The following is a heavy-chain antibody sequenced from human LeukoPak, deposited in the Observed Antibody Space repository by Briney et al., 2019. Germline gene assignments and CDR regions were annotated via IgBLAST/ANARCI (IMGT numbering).Heavy chain of an antibody. J-gene: IGHJ4*02. V-gene: IGHV3-53*01. D-gene: IGHD3-16*01. CDR1: GYTVSSNY. CDR2: IYSGGST. Sequence: PGGSLRLSCAASGYTVSSNYMSWVRQAPGKGLEWVSVIYSGGSTYYADSVKGRFTISRDNSKNTLYLQMNSLRAEDTAVYYCARDFRDFGGGTYWGQGTLVTVSS. CDR3: ARDFRDFGGGTY.